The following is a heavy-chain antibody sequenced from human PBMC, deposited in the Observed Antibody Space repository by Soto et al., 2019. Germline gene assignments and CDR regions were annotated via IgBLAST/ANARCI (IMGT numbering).Heavy chain of an antibody. J-gene: IGHJ6*02. CDR3: ASPNRVRFLEWFSYGMDD. D-gene: IGHD3-3*01. CDR2: IIPIFGTA. CDR1: GGTFSSYA. Sequence: SVKVSCKASGGTFSSYAISWVRQAPGQGLEWMGGIIPIFGTANYAQKFQGRVTITADESTSTAYMELSSLRSEDTAVYYCASPNRVRFLEWFSYGMDDWGQGTTATVPS. V-gene: IGHV1-69*13.